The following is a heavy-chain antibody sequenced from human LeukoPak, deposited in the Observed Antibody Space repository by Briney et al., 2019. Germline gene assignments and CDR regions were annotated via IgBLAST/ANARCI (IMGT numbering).Heavy chain of an antibody. V-gene: IGHV1-2*02. CDR1: GYTFTGYY. CDR3: ARDRWLVLGGYYYMDV. J-gene: IGHJ6*03. Sequence: GASVKVSCKASGYTFTGYYMHWVRQAPGQGLEWMGWINPNSGGTNYAQKFQGRVTMTRDTSISTAYMELSRLRSDDTAVYYCARDRWLVLGGYYYMDVWGKGTTVTTSS. D-gene: IGHD6-19*01. CDR2: INPNSGGT.